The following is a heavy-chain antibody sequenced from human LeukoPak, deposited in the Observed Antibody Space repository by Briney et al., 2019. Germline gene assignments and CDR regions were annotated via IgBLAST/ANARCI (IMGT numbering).Heavy chain of an antibody. J-gene: IGHJ4*02. V-gene: IGHV1-69*17. CDR3: ARDRNYGGNSRGFDY. CDR1: GGTFSSYA. CDR2: ITPIFGIA. D-gene: IGHD4-23*01. Sequence: GASVKVSCKASGGTFSSYAISWVRQAPGQGLEWMGGITPIFGIANYAQKFQGRVTITADKSTSTAYMELSSLRSEDTAVYYCARDRNYGGNSRGFDYWGQGTLVTVSS.